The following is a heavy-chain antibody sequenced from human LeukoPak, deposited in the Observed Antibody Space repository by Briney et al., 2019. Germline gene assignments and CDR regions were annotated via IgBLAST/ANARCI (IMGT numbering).Heavy chain of an antibody. Sequence: GASVKVSCKASGYTFTGYYMHWVRQAPGQGLEWMGWINPNSGGTNYAQKFQGRVTMTRDTSISTAYMELSRLRSDDTAVYYCARVSSAEMADAFDIWGQGTMVTVSS. J-gene: IGHJ3*02. CDR1: GYTFTGYY. V-gene: IGHV1-2*02. D-gene: IGHD5-24*01. CDR2: INPNSGGT. CDR3: ARVSSAEMADAFDI.